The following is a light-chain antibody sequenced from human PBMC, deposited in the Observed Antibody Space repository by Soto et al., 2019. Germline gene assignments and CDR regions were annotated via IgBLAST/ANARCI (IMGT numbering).Light chain of an antibody. Sequence: EIVLPQSPGTLSLHPGDRATVSCRAGQTVPSNYVAWYQHKPGQAPRLLIYGASNRDTGIPDRFSGSGSWTDCTLTINRLEPEDFEVDYCQQYDSSPRTFGQGTKVDIK. V-gene: IGKV3-20*01. CDR3: QQYDSSPRT. CDR2: GAS. J-gene: IGKJ1*01. CDR1: QTVPSNY.